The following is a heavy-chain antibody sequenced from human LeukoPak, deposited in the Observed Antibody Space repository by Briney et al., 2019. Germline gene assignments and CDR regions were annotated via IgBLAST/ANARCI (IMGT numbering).Heavy chain of an antibody. CDR3: ARGREVLSFDI. D-gene: IGHD3-10*01. CDR2: INPNSGGT. V-gene: IGHV1-2*04. J-gene: IGHJ3*02. CDR1: GYTFTDYY. Sequence: GASVKVSCKTSGYTFTDYYMHWVRQAPGLGLEWLGWINPNSGGTNYAQKFQGWVTVTRATAISPGYMDLSRLTSGDPAVYLCARGREVLSFDIWGQGTMVTVSS.